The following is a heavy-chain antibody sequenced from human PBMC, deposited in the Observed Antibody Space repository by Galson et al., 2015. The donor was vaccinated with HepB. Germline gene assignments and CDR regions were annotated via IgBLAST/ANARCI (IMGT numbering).Heavy chain of an antibody. V-gene: IGHV1-46*01. D-gene: IGHD2/OR15-2a*01. CDR1: GYTFTTYH. Sequence: SVKVSCKASGYTFTTYHIHWVRQGPGQGLEWMGIINPSGGSANYAQKFRDRVTMTRDTATGTVYMELNNLRSEDTGVYYCARDKEYWQTTVLAIWGQGSLVTVSS. CDR3: ARDKEYWQTTVLAI. CDR2: INPSGGSA. J-gene: IGHJ4*02.